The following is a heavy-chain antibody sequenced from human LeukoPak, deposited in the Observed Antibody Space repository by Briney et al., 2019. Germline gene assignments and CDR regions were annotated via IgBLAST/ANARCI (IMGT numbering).Heavy chain of an antibody. CDR2: IWYDGSNK. D-gene: IGHD3-22*01. Sequence: PGGSLRLSCAASGFTFSSYGMHWVRQAPGKGLEWVAVIWYDGSNKYYADSVKGRFTISRDNSKNTLYLQMNSLRAEDTAVYYCARARDYYDSSGYLGYWGQGTLVTVSS. V-gene: IGHV3-33*01. CDR1: GFTFSSYG. J-gene: IGHJ4*02. CDR3: ARARDYYDSSGYLGY.